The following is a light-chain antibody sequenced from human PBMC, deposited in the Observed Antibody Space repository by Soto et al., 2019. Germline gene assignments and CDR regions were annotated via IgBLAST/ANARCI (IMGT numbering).Light chain of an antibody. CDR1: QGISSW. J-gene: IGKJ4*01. CDR3: QPADTFPLT. Sequence: DIQMTQSPSSVSASVGDRVTITCRASQGISSWVAWYQQKPGKAPNLLIYAASSLQSGVPSRFSGSGSGTEFTLTISSLQPEDFATYYCQPADTFPLTFGGGTKWEIQ. V-gene: IGKV1-12*01. CDR2: AAS.